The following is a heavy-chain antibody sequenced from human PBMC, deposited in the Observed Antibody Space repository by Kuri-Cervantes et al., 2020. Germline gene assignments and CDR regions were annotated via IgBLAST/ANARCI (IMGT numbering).Heavy chain of an antibody. CDR1: GGSISSGSYY. V-gene: IGHV4-61*10. D-gene: IGHD2-8*01. CDR3: ARGPVVYEFDP. Sequence: SETLSLTCTVSGGSISSGSYYWSWIRQPAGKGLEWIGYIYYSGSTNYNPSLKSRVTISVDTSKNQFSLKLSSVTAADTAVYYCARGPVVYEFDPWGQGTLVTVSS. CDR2: IYYSGST. J-gene: IGHJ5*02.